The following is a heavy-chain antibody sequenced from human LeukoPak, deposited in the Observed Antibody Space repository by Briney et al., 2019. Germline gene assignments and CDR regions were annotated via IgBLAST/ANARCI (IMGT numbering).Heavy chain of an antibody. D-gene: IGHD3-22*01. CDR2: ISGRGGST. J-gene: IGHJ4*02. Sequence: PGGSLRLSCAASGFTFSSYAMSWVRQAPGKGLEWVSAISGRGGSTYYADSVKGRFTISRDNSKNTLYLQMNSLRAEDTAVYYCAKQGYYYDSSGYYVFLDYWGQGTLVTVSS. CDR3: AKQGYYYDSSGYYVFLDY. V-gene: IGHV3-23*01. CDR1: GFTFSSYA.